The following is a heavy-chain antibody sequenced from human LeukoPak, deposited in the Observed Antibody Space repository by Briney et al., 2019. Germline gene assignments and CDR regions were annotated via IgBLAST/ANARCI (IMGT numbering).Heavy chain of an antibody. Sequence: GGSLRLSCAASGFTFDDYAMHWVRQAPGKGLEWVSLISGDGGSTYYADSVKVRFTISRDNSKNSLYLQMNSLRTEDTALYYCAKDITPYYYDSSGYYCGRLDYWGQGTLVTVSS. CDR3: AKDITPYYYDSSGYYCGRLDY. V-gene: IGHV3-43*02. D-gene: IGHD3-22*01. CDR1: GFTFDDYA. J-gene: IGHJ4*02. CDR2: ISGDGGST.